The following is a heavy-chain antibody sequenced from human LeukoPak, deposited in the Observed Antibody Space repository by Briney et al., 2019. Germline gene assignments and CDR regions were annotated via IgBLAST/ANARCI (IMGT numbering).Heavy chain of an antibody. CDR3: AKGTVTFDY. D-gene: IGHD4-17*01. Sequence: PGGSLRLPCAASGFTFSSYGMSGARKAPGKGREWVSAISGSGGNTYYADSVKGRFTVSRDNSKNTVYLQMNSLRAEDTVVYYCAKGTVTFDYWGQGTLVTVSS. V-gene: IGHV3-23*01. CDR2: ISGSGGNT. J-gene: IGHJ4*02. CDR1: GFTFSSYG.